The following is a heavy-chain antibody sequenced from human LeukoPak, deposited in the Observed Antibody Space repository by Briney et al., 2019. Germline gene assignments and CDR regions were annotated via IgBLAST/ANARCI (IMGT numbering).Heavy chain of an antibody. Sequence: PSETLSLTCMVSGDPISGYSNYKWTWIRQPPGKGLEWIGYIYYHGSTNYNPSLKSRVTISVDTSKNQYSLKLSSVTAADTAVYYCARATTGTTNWFDPWGQGTLVTVSS. J-gene: IGHJ5*02. CDR2: IYYHGST. D-gene: IGHD1-1*01. CDR3: ARATTGTTNWFDP. CDR1: GDPISGYSNYK. V-gene: IGHV4-61*01.